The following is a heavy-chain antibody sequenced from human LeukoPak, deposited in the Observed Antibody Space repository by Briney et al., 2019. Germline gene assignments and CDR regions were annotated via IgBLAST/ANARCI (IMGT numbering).Heavy chain of an antibody. Sequence: GGSLRLSCAASGFTFSSYWMHWVRQAPGKGLVWVSRINSDGSSITYADSVEGRFSISRDNAKNTLYLQMNSLRVEDTAVYYCAREGRVSGYDFDCWGQGTLVTVSS. CDR1: GFTFSSYW. D-gene: IGHD5-12*01. CDR3: AREGRVSGYDFDC. V-gene: IGHV3-74*03. CDR2: INSDGSSI. J-gene: IGHJ4*02.